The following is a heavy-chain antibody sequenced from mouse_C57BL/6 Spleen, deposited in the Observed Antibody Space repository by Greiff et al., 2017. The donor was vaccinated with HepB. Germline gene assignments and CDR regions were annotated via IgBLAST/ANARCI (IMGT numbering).Heavy chain of an antibody. D-gene: IGHD3-2*02. CDR1: GYTFTSYW. J-gene: IGHJ2*01. Sequence: QVQLQQPGAELVKPGASVKLSCKASGYTFTSYWMQWVKQRPGQGLEWIGEIDPSDSYTNYNQKFKGKATLTVVTSSSTAYMQLSSLTSEDSAVYYCARAQASYFDYWGQGTTLTVSS. CDR3: ARAQASYFDY. CDR2: IDPSDSYT. V-gene: IGHV1-50*01.